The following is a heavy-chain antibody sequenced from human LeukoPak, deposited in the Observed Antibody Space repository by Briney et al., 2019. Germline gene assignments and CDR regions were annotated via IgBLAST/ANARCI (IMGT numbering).Heavy chain of an antibody. D-gene: IGHD3-10*01. CDR2: INQDGGET. V-gene: IGHV3-7*04. Sequence: GGSLRLSCAASVFTFRSSWMTRVRQAPGKGREWVASINQDGGETHYVDSVKGRFTISRDNAKNSLYLQMNSLTADDTAVHYCVRAHHPGGWFDPWGQGTLVTVSS. CDR3: VRAHHPGGWFDP. CDR1: VFTFRSSW. J-gene: IGHJ5*02.